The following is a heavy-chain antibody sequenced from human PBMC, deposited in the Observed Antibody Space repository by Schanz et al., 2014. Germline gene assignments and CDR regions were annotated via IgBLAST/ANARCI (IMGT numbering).Heavy chain of an antibody. CDR2: ISRDGTTS. CDR1: EFTFNTYC. Sequence: EVQLVESGGGLVKPGGSLRLSCAASEFTFNTYCMSWVRQAPGKGLEWLSYISRDGTTSYYADSVRGRFTISRDNAKSSLSLHMNSLRDEDTAVYYCVRDLGARFYGMDVWGQGTTVTVSS. D-gene: IGHD2-15*01. J-gene: IGHJ6*02. V-gene: IGHV3-48*02. CDR3: VRDLGARFYGMDV.